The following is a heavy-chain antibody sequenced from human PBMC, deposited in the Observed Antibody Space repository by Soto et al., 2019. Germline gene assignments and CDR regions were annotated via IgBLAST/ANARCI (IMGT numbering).Heavy chain of an antibody. D-gene: IGHD2-2*01. CDR1: GFSLSADGVG. J-gene: IGHJ3*01. CDR3: AHAYGGTSWPNDAFDV. V-gene: IGHV2-5*02. Sequence: QITLKESGPPLVKPTQTLTLTCTFSGFSLSADGVGVGWIRQPPGKALEGLALIYWDDDKRYRPSLKSRLTITKDSSKNRVVLTMTNMDPVDTATYYCAHAYGGTSWPNDAFDVWGQGTVVTVSS. CDR2: IYWDDDK.